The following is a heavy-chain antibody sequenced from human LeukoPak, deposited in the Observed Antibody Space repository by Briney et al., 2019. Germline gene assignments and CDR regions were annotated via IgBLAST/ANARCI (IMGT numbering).Heavy chain of an antibody. CDR2: IRYDGSNK. CDR1: GFTFSSYG. Sequence: GGSLRLSCAASGFTFSSYGMHWVRQAPGKGLEWVAFIRYDGSNKYYADSVKGRFTISRDNSKNTLNLQMNSLRAEDTAVYYCARGRDSSGYYNSWGQGTLVTVSS. D-gene: IGHD3-22*01. CDR3: ARGRDSSGYYNS. V-gene: IGHV3-30*02. J-gene: IGHJ5*02.